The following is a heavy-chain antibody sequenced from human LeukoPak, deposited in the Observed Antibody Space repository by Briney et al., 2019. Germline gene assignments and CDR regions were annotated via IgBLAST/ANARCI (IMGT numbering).Heavy chain of an antibody. V-gene: IGHV3-30-3*01. J-gene: IGHJ4*02. CDR3: ASEVAVGWSDY. D-gene: IGHD6-19*01. CDR2: ISYDGSNK. CDR1: GFTFSSYA. Sequence: GGSLRLSCAASGFTFSSYAMHWVRQAPGKGLEWVAVISYDGSNKYYADSVKGRFTISRDNSKNTLYLQMNSLRAEDTAVYYCASEVAVGWSDYWGQGTLVTVSS.